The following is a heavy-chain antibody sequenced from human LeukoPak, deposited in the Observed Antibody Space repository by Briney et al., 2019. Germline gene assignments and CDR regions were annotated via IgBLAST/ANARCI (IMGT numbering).Heavy chain of an antibody. J-gene: IGHJ3*02. D-gene: IGHD6-25*01. Sequence: PGGSLRLSCAASGFTFSSYGMHWVRQAPGKGLEWVAVISYDGSNKYYADSAKGRFTISRDNSKNTLYLQMTSLRAEDTAVYYCAKIPAAIRDDAFDIWGQGTMVTVSS. V-gene: IGHV3-30*18. CDR1: GFTFSSYG. CDR3: AKIPAAIRDDAFDI. CDR2: ISYDGSNK.